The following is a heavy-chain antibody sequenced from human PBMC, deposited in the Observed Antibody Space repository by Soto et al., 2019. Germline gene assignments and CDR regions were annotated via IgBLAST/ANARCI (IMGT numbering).Heavy chain of an antibody. J-gene: IGHJ4*02. V-gene: IGHV3-23*01. Sequence: LRLSCAASGFTFSSYAMSWVRQAPGKGLEWVSAISGSGGSTYYADSVKGRFTISRDNSKNTLYLQMNSLRAEDTAVYYCADWSGYNAGFDYWGQGTMVTVSS. CDR1: GFTFSSYA. CDR3: ADWSGYNAGFDY. D-gene: IGHD3-3*01. CDR2: ISGSGGST.